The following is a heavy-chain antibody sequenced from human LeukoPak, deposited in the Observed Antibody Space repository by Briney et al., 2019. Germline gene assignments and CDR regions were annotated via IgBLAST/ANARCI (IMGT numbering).Heavy chain of an antibody. V-gene: IGHV1-2*06. CDR2: IHPSSGAT. J-gene: IGHJ4*02. D-gene: IGHD2/OR15-2a*01. CDR1: GYTFIAYH. CDR3: ARDLPFED. Sequence: GASVKVSCKASGYTFIAYHMHWVRQAPGQGLERMGRIHPSSGATNYAQRFQGRVTLTRDTSINTAYMELSRLTSDDTAVYYCARDLPFEDWGQGTLVTVSS.